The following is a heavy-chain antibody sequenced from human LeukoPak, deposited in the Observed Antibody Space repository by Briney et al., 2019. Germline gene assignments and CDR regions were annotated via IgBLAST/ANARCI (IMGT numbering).Heavy chain of an antibody. J-gene: IGHJ5*02. CDR3: ARHSGLRSPFDP. V-gene: IGHV4-39*01. CDR2: VFYTGNT. CDR1: GGSISSDSYF. D-gene: IGHD3-3*01. Sequence: SETLSLTCTVSGGSISSDSYFWGWIRQPPGKGLEWIGSVFYTGNTFYSPSLKSRVTLSVDTSKNQFSLRLTSVTAADTSVYYCARHSGLRSPFDPWGQGTLVTVSS.